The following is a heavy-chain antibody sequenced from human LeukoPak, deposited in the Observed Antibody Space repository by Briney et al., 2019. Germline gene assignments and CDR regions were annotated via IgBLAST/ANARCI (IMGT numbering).Heavy chain of an antibody. CDR1: GFTVSSNY. Sequence: GGSLRLSCAASGFTVSSNYMSWVRQAPGKGLEWVSVIYSGGSTYYADSVKGRFTISRDNSKNTLHLQMNSLRAEDTAVYYCARNWNYEDWFDPWGQGTLVTVSS. V-gene: IGHV3-53*01. J-gene: IGHJ5*02. CDR3: ARNWNYEDWFDP. D-gene: IGHD1-7*01. CDR2: IYSGGST.